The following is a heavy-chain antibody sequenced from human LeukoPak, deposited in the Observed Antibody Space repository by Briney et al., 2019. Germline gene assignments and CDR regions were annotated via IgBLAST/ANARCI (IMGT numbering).Heavy chain of an antibody. J-gene: IGHJ6*03. CDR3: AREDGYDFWSGYYSSYYYMDV. V-gene: IGHV4-39*02. Sequence: SETLSLTCPVSGGSVSSSRYYWGWIRQPPGKGLEWIGSIYYTGSTYYKPSLKSRVTISVDASKNQISLKLSSVTAADTAVYFCAREDGYDFWSGYYSSYYYMDVWGKGTTVTVSS. D-gene: IGHD3-3*01. CDR2: IYYTGST. CDR1: GGSVSSSRYY.